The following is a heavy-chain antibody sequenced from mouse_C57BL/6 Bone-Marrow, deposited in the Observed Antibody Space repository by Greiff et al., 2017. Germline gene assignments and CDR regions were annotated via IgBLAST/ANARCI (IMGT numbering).Heavy chain of an antibody. J-gene: IGHJ3*01. CDR2: INPYNGGT. CDR3: SRSGYSSPWFSF. D-gene: IGHD1-1*01. V-gene: IGHV1-19*01. CDR1: GYTFTDYY. Sequence: VQLQQSGPVLVKPGASVKMSCKASGYTFTDYYMNWVKQSHGKSLEWIGVINPYNGGTSYNQKFKGKATLTVDKSSSTAYMELNSLTSEDSAVYYCSRSGYSSPWFSFGGRGPLVPVSA.